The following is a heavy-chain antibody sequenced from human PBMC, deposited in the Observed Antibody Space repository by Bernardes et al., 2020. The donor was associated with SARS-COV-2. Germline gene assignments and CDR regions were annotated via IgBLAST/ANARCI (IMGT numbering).Heavy chain of an antibody. D-gene: IGHD6-19*01. J-gene: IGHJ1*01. CDR3: AALPAGTRH. CDR1: GFTFSSYW. Sequence: GGSLRLSCVASGFTFSSYWMHWVRQVPGKGLEWVSRINTDGTTTNYVDSVRGRYTISRDNAMNSLYLHMNSLRADDTAVYYCAALPAGTRHWGQGTLVSVSS. CDR2: INTDGTTT. V-gene: IGHV3-74*01.